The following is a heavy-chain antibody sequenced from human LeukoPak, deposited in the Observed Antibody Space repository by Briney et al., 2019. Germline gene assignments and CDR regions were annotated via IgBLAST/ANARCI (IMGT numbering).Heavy chain of an antibody. CDR3: AREGYSGYGGAFDI. J-gene: IGHJ3*02. V-gene: IGHV4-30-4*01. CDR1: GGSISSGDYY. D-gene: IGHD5-12*01. CDR2: IYYSGST. Sequence: PSETLSLTCTVSGGSISSGDYYWSWIRQPPGKGLEWIGYIYYSGSTYYNPSLKSRVTISVDTSKNQFSLKLSSVTAADTAVYYCAREGYSGYGGAFDIWGQGTMVTVSS.